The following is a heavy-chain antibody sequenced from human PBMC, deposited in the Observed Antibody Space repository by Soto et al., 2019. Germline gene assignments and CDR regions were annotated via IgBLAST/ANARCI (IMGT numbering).Heavy chain of an antibody. CDR3: ARGGYSSSWFLFDY. Sequence: GGSLRLSCAASGFTFSSYGMHWVRQAPGKGLEWVAVIWYDGSNKYYADSVKGRFTISRDNSKNTLYLQMNSLRAEDTAVYYCARGGYSSSWFLFDYWGQGTLVTVSS. V-gene: IGHV3-33*01. J-gene: IGHJ4*02. CDR2: IWYDGSNK. D-gene: IGHD6-13*01. CDR1: GFTFSSYG.